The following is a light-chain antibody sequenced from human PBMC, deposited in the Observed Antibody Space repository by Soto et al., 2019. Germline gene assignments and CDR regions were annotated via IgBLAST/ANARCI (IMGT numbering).Light chain of an antibody. V-gene: IGKV3-11*01. Sequence: EVVLTQSPATLSLAPGERATLSCGASQFLSSYLAWYQQKPGQPPRLLIYDASNRATGIPARFSGSGSGTDFTLTISSLEPEDFAVYYCQQRSNWPPWTFGQGTKVDIK. CDR3: QQRSNWPPWT. CDR2: DAS. CDR1: QFLSSY. J-gene: IGKJ1*01.